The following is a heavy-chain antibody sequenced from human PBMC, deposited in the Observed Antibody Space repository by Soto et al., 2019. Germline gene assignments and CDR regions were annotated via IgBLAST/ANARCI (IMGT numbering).Heavy chain of an antibody. CDR1: GYTFTSYG. V-gene: IGHV1-18*04. D-gene: IGHD3-16*02. CDR3: ARVAYDYVWGSYRYNWFDP. J-gene: IGHJ5*02. CDR2: ISAYNGNT. Sequence: ASVKVSCKASGYTFTSYGISWVRQAPGQGLEWMGWISAYNGNTNYAQKLQGRVTMTTDTSTSTAYMELRSLRSDDTAVYYCARVAYDYVWGSYRYNWFDPWGQGTLVTVSS.